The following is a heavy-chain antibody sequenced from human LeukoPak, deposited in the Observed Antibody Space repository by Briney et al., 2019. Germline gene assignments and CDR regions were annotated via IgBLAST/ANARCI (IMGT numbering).Heavy chain of an antibody. Sequence: PSETLSLTCTVFGGSISSYYWSWIRQPAGKGLEWIGRIYTSGSTNYNPSLKSRVTMSVDTSKNQFSLKLSSVTAADTAVYYCARDLLEEPAAMRGDWFDPWGQGTLVTVSS. V-gene: IGHV4-4*07. J-gene: IGHJ5*02. CDR3: ARDLLEEPAAMRGDWFDP. CDR1: GGSISSYY. CDR2: IYTSGST. D-gene: IGHD2-2*01.